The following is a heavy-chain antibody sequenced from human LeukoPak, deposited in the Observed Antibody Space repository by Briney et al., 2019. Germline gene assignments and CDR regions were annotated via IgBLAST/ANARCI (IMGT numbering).Heavy chain of an antibody. V-gene: IGHV4-59*12. J-gene: IGHJ4*02. CDR1: GGSISSYY. Sequence: SETLSLTCTVSGGSISSYYWSWIRQPPGKGLEWIGYIYYSGSTNYNPSLKSRVTISVDTSKNQFPLKLSSVTAADTAVYYCARDNCGGDCYSDRYFDYWGQGTLVTVSS. CDR2: IYYSGST. CDR3: ARDNCGGDCYSDRYFDY. D-gene: IGHD2-21*02.